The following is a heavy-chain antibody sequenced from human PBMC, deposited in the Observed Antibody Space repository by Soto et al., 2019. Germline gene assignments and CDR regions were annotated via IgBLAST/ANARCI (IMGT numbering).Heavy chain of an antibody. CDR1: GGSISSYY. V-gene: IGHV4-59*08. D-gene: IGHD5-18*01. CDR2: IYYSGST. J-gene: IGHJ4*02. CDR3: AVSVDTAMVYFDY. Sequence: SETLSLTRTVSGGSISSYYWSWIRQPPGKGLEWIGYIYYSGSTNYNPFLKSRVTISVDTSKNQFSLKLSSVTAADTAVYYCAVSVDTAMVYFDYWGQGTLVTVSS.